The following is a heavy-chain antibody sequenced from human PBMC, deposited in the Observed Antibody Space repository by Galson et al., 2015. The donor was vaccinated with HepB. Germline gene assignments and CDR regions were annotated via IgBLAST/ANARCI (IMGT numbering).Heavy chain of an antibody. Sequence: SLRLSCAASGFTFSSYWMSWVRQAPGKGLEWVANIKQDGSEKYYVDSVKGRFTISRDNAKNSLYLQMNSLRAEDTAVYYCARDYEYCSSTSCYSGHMDVWGKGTTVTVSS. J-gene: IGHJ6*03. CDR2: IKQDGSEK. V-gene: IGHV3-7*01. CDR3: ARDYEYCSSTSCYSGHMDV. CDR1: GFTFSSYW. D-gene: IGHD2-2*01.